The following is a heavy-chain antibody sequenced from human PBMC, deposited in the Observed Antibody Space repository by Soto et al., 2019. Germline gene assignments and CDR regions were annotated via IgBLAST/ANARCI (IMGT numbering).Heavy chain of an antibody. CDR2: IRSKAYGGTT. Sequence: GGSLRLSCTASGFTFGDYAMSWVRQAPGKGLEWVGFIRSKAYGGTTEYAASVKGRFTISRDDSKSIAYLQMNSLKTEDTAVYYCTRDARYGIAVAGNYYYGMDVWGQGTTVTVSS. CDR1: GFTFGDYA. J-gene: IGHJ6*02. D-gene: IGHD6-19*01. V-gene: IGHV3-49*04. CDR3: TRDARYGIAVAGNYYYGMDV.